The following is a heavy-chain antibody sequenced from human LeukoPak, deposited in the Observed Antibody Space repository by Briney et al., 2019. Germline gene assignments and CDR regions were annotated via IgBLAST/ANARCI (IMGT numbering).Heavy chain of an antibody. Sequence: GGSLRLSCAASGFTFSDYYMSWIRQAPGKGLEWVSYISSSGSTIYYADSVKGRFTISRDNSKNTLYLQMNSLRAEDTAVYYCASTTPLDFWSGYYTSTGYYYMDVWGKGTTVTVSS. V-gene: IGHV3-11*04. CDR3: ASTTPLDFWSGYYTSTGYYYMDV. CDR1: GFTFSDYY. CDR2: ISSSGSTI. J-gene: IGHJ6*03. D-gene: IGHD3-3*01.